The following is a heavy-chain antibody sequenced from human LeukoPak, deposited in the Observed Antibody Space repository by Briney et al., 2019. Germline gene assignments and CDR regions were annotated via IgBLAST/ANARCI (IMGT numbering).Heavy chain of an antibody. CDR3: ARDGSTAVAGNLYMDV. V-gene: IGHV3-30*04. CDR2: ISYDGSNK. Sequence: LTGRSLRLSCAASGFTFSSYAMHWVRQAPGKGLEWVAVISYDGSNKYYADSVKGRFTISRDNSKNTLYLQMNSLRAEDTAVYYCARDGSTAVAGNLYMDVWGKGTTVTVSS. CDR1: GFTFSSYA. J-gene: IGHJ6*03. D-gene: IGHD6-19*01.